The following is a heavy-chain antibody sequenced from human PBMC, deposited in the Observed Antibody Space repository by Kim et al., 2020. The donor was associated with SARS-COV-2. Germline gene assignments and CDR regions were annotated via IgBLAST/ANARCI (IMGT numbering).Heavy chain of an antibody. Sequence: CYADSVKGRFTISRHNSKNTLYLQMNSLRAEDTAVYYCARASYGEAYLRYWGQGTLVTVSS. V-gene: IGHV3-53*04. D-gene: IGHD4-17*01. J-gene: IGHJ4*02. CDR3: ARASYGEAYLRY.